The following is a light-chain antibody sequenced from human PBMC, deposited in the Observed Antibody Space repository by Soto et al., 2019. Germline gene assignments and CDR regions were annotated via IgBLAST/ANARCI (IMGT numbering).Light chain of an antibody. CDR2: GAS. CDR1: QSVSSNY. J-gene: IGKJ4*01. Sequence: EIVLTQSPGTLSLSPGEKATLSCRASQSVSSNYLAWYQQKPGQAPRLLIYGASNRATGIPDRFSGSGSGTDFTLTISRLEPEDVAVYCCQQYGNSPPTVGGGTKVEIK. CDR3: QQYGNSPPT. V-gene: IGKV3-20*01.